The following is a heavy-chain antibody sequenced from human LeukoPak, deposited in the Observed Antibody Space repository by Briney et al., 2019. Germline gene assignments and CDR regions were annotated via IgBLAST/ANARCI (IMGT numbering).Heavy chain of an antibody. J-gene: IGHJ4*02. CDR1: GYSISSDYY. CDR2: IYHSGSA. V-gene: IGHV4-38-2*02. Sequence: SETLSLTCTVSGYSISSDYYWGWIRQPPGKGLEWIGSIYHSGSAYYNPSLKSRVTISVDTSKNQFSLKLSSVTAADTAVYYCARGRSGGGGFDYWGQGTLVTVSS. CDR3: ARGRSGGGGFDY. D-gene: IGHD3-16*01.